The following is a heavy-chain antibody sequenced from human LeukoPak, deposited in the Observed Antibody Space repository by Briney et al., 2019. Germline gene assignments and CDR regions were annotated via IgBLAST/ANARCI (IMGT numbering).Heavy chain of an antibody. D-gene: IGHD6-19*01. V-gene: IGHV3-33*01. Sequence: GRSLRLSCAATGFTFSSFVMHWVRQAPGKGLEWVAAIWYDGSNKYYADSVKGRFTISRDNSKNTLYLQMNSLRAEDTAVYYCARDPRLVTVTRTGDYWGQGTLVTVSS. CDR2: IWYDGSNK. CDR1: GFTFSSFV. CDR3: ARDPRLVTVTRTGDY. J-gene: IGHJ4*02.